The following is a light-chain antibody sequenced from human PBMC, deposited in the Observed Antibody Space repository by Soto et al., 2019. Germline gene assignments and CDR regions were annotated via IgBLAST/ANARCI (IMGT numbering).Light chain of an antibody. V-gene: IGKV3-20*01. Sequence: EIVLTQSPGSLSLSPGQRATLSCRASQSVDTTFFAWYQKKPGQAPRLLIQGASKRDTGIPDRFSGSGSGTDFTLIISRLEPEDFAVYYCQQYMSSVTFGQGTKVEIK. CDR1: QSVDTTF. CDR3: QQYMSSVT. CDR2: GAS. J-gene: IGKJ1*01.